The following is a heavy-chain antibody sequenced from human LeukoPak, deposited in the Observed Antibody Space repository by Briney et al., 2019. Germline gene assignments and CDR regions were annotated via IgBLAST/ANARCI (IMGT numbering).Heavy chain of an antibody. V-gene: IGHV3-11*01. CDR1: GFTFSDYY. CDR2: ISSSGSTI. J-gene: IGHJ4*02. D-gene: IGHD3-22*01. Sequence: GGSLRLSCAASGFTFSDYYMSWIRQAPGKGLEWVSYISSSGSTIYYADSVKGRFTISRDNAKNSLYLQMNNLRAEDTAVYYCARDYPGYYYDSSGYQWDYWGQGTLVTVSS. CDR3: ARDYPGYYYDSSGYQWDY.